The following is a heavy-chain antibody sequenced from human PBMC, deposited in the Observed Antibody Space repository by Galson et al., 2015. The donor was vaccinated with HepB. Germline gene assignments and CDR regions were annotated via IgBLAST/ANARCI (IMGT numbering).Heavy chain of an antibody. J-gene: IGHJ6*03. CDR2: IDPSDSYT. D-gene: IGHD5-18*01. CDR3: AKAGTAMELYYYYYMDV. Sequence: QSGAEVKKPGESLRISCKGSGYSFTSYWISWERQMPGKGLEWMGRIDPSDSYTNYSPSFQGHVTISADKSISTAYLQWSSLKASDTAMYYCAKAGTAMELYYYYYMDVWGKGTTVTVSS. V-gene: IGHV5-10-1*01. CDR1: GYSFTSYW.